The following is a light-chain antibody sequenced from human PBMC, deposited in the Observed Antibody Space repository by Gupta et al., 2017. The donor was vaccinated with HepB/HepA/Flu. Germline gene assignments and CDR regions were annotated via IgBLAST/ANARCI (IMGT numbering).Light chain of an antibody. Sequence: IPMTQSPSSLSASVGDRVTITCRASQSISSYLNWYQQKPGKAPKLLIYAASSLQSGVPSRFSGSGSGTECTRTISSLQPEDVGTDDCKQSYRTPRTCGQGTKVEIK. J-gene: IGKJ1*01. CDR2: AAS. CDR1: QSISSY. V-gene: IGKV1-39*01. CDR3: KQSYRTPRT.